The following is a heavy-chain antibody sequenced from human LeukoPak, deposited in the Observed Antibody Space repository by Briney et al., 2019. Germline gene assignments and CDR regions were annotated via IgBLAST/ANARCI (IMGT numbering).Heavy chain of an antibody. Sequence: GGSLRLSCAASGFTFSSYWMSWVRQAPGKGLEWVANIKQDGSEKYYVDSVKGRFTISRDNTKNSLCLQMNSLRAEDTAVYYCARDYVAYYYMDVWGKGTTVTASS. CDR3: ARDYVAYYYMDV. D-gene: IGHD3-16*01. V-gene: IGHV3-7*01. CDR1: GFTFSSYW. CDR2: IKQDGSEK. J-gene: IGHJ6*03.